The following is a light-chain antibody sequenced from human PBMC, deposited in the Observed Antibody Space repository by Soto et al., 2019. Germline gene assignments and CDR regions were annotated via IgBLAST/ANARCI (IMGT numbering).Light chain of an antibody. V-gene: IGKV3-15*01. CDR2: DTS. J-gene: IGKJ5*01. CDR3: QQYNTWRSIT. CDR1: QSISIN. Sequence: EIVMTQSPATLSVSPGERAILSCRASQSISINLAWYQQKPGQAPRVLIYDTSTRAAGIPARFSGSGSGTDFTLTISSLQSEDFAVYYCQQYNTWRSITFGQGTRREIK.